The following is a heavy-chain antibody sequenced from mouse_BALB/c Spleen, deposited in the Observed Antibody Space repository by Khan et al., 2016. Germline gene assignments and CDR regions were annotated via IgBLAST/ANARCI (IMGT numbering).Heavy chain of an antibody. CDR1: GFTFTDYY. D-gene: IGHD2-14*01. CDR2: IGNKGNGYTT. CDR3: AGDYDGYGHDFAMDY. Sequence: EVELVESGGDLVQPGGSLRLSCATSGFTFTDYYMSWVRQPPGKALEWLGFIGNKGNGYTTEYSTSVKGRFTISRDNSQSILYLQMNTLRGEDSATYYCAGDYDGYGHDFAMDYWGQGTSVTVSS. J-gene: IGHJ4*01. V-gene: IGHV7-3*02.